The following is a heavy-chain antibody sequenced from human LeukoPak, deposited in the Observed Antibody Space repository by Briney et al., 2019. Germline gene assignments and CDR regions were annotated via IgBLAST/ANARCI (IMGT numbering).Heavy chain of an antibody. Sequence: PGGSLRLSCAASGFTFSSYAMSWVRQAPGKGLAWVSAISGSGGSTYYADSVKGRFTISRDNSKNTLYLQMNSLRAEDTAVYYCAKGTFHYYDSSGYPPDWGKGTTVTVSS. CDR2: ISGSGGST. CDR1: GFTFSSYA. D-gene: IGHD3-22*01. J-gene: IGHJ6*04. CDR3: AKGTFHYYDSSGYPPD. V-gene: IGHV3-23*01.